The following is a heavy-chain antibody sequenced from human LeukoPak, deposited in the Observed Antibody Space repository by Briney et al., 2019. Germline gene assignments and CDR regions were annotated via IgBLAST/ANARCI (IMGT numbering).Heavy chain of an antibody. CDR1: GFTCSSYS. CDR2: ISYDGSNK. J-gene: IGHJ4*02. CDR3: AKISGYKIAFGGVID. D-gene: IGHD3-16*02. Sequence: GGSLRLSCAASGFTCSSYSMNWVRQAPGKGLEWVAVISYDGSNKYYAESVKDRFTISRDNTKNTQYLQMNSLRAEDTAVFYRAKISGYKIAFGGVIDWGQGTPVTVSS. V-gene: IGHV3-30*18.